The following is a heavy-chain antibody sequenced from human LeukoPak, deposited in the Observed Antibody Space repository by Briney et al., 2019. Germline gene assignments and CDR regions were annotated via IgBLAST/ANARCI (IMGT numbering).Heavy chain of an antibody. J-gene: IGHJ6*02. V-gene: IGHV3-53*04. D-gene: IGHD3-22*01. CDR1: GFTVSSNY. Sequence: PGGSLRLSCAASGFTVSSNYMSWVRQAPGKGLGWVSVIYSGGSTYYADSGKGRFTISRHNSKNTLYLQMNSLRAEDTAVYYCARELYYYDSSGNGARDYYYYYGMDVWGQGTTVTVSS. CDR3: ARELYYYDSSGNGARDYYYYYGMDV. CDR2: IYSGGST.